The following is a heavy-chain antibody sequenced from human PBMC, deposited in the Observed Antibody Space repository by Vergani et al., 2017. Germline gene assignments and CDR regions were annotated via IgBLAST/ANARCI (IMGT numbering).Heavy chain of an antibody. CDR3: ARLSGGSAPYLHY. Sequence: EVHLEESGGGLVQPGGSLRLSCAASGFTFGDYYMAWIRLAPGKGLDWVASIKRDGTGTFYVDSVKGRFTITRDNAKTTLYLQMNSLRDEDRGVYYCARLSGGSAPYLHYWGQGTLVTVAS. CDR2: IKRDGTGT. V-gene: IGHV3-7*01. D-gene: IGHD2-15*01. CDR1: GFTFGDYY. J-gene: IGHJ1*01.